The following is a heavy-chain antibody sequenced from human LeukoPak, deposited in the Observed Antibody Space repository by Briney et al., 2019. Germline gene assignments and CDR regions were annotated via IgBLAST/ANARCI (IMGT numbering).Heavy chain of an antibody. CDR3: ARDKDFVVVVPATDAFDI. D-gene: IGHD2-15*01. CDR2: INPQSGGT. V-gene: IGHV1-2*02. Sequence: ASVKVSCKASGYTFTNYYIHWVRQAPGQGLEWMGRINPQSGGTNYAQKLQGRVTMTRDTSISTAYMELSILRSDDTAVYYRARDKDFVVVVPATDAFDIWGQGTMVTVSS. J-gene: IGHJ3*02. CDR1: GYTFTNYY.